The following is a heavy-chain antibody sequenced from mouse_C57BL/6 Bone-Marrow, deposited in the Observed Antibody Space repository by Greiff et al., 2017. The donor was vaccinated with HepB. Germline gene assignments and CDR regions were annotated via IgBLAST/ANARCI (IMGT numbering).Heavy chain of an antibody. CDR1: GFTFSDYG. V-gene: IGHV5-15*01. CDR2: ISNLAYSI. CDR3: ARGGGTMDY. J-gene: IGHJ4*01. Sequence: EVQGVESGGGLVQPGGSLKLSCAASGFTFSDYGMAWVRQAPRKGPEWVAFISNLAYSIYYADTVTGRFTISRENAKNTLYLEMSSLRSEDTAMYYCARGGGTMDYWGQGTSVTVSS.